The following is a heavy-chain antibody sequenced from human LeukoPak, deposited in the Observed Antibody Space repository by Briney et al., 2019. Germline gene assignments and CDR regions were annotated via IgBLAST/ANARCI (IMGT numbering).Heavy chain of an antibody. CDR1: GGSISSSSYY. CDR3: ARRSNGWYGHWYDP. D-gene: IGHD6-19*01. V-gene: IGHV4-39*01. CDR2: VYYTGNT. Sequence: SETLSLTCTVSGGSISSSSYYWGWIRQSPGKGLEWIGSVYYTGNTYYNPSLKSRVTISVDTSKNQFSLNLSSVTAADTAVYYCARRSNGWYGHWYDPWGQGTLVTVSS. J-gene: IGHJ5*02.